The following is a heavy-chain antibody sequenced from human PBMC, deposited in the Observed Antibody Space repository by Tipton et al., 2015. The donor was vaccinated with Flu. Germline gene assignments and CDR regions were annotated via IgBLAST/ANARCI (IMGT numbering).Heavy chain of an antibody. D-gene: IGHD6-13*01. CDR2: INHSGST. V-gene: IGHV4-34*01. Sequence: TLSLTCAVYGGSFSGYYWSWIRQPPGKGLEWNGEINHSGSTNYNPSLKSRVTISVDTSKNQFSLKLSSVTAADTAVYYCARALPHTGYSSSWHDYWGQGTLGPVSS. J-gene: IGHJ4*02. CDR1: GGSFSGYY. CDR3: ARALPHTGYSSSWHDY.